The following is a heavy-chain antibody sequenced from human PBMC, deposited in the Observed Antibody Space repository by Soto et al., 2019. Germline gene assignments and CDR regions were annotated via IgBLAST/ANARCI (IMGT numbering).Heavy chain of an antibody. V-gene: IGHV4-31*03. CDR2: IYYSGST. J-gene: IGHJ4*02. Sequence: QVQLQESGPGLVKPSQPLYLTCTVSGGSISSGGYYWSWIRQHPGKGLEWIGYIYYSGSTYYNPSLKSRVTISVDTSKNQFSLKLSSVTAADTAVYYCARGVTMVRGVIHTPYFDYWGQGTLVTVSS. CDR3: ARGVTMVRGVIHTPYFDY. D-gene: IGHD3-10*01. CDR1: GGSISSGGYY.